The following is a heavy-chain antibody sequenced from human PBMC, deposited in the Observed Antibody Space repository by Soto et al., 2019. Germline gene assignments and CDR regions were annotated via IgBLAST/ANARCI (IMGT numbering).Heavy chain of an antibody. V-gene: IGHV4-31*03. Sequence: SETLSLTCTVSGGSISSGGYYWSWIRQHPGKGLEWIGYIYYSGSTYYNPSLKSRVTISVDTSKNQFSLKLSSVTAADTAVYYCARVSGTVVTFYGMDVWGQGTTVTVSS. J-gene: IGHJ6*02. CDR2: IYYSGST. CDR1: GGSISSGGYY. D-gene: IGHD2-21*02. CDR3: ARVSGTVVTFYGMDV.